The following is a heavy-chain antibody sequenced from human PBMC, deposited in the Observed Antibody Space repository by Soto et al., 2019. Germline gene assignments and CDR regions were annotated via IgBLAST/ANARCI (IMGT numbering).Heavy chain of an antibody. D-gene: IGHD3-10*01. V-gene: IGHV1-69*12. Sequence: QVQLVQSGAEVKKPGSSVKVSCKASGGTFSSYAISWVRQAPGQGLEWMGGIIPIFGTANYAQKFQGRVTITADESTSTAYMELSSLRSEDTAVYYCAREDKVTMVRGVIIYNWFDPWGQGTLVTVSS. CDR1: GGTFSSYA. CDR2: IIPIFGTA. J-gene: IGHJ5*02. CDR3: AREDKVTMVRGVIIYNWFDP.